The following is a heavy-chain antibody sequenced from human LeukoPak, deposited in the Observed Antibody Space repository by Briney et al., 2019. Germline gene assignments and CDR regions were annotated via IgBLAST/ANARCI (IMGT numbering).Heavy chain of an antibody. V-gene: IGHV4-59*08. CDR1: GGSISGYY. CDR2: IYYSGNT. Sequence: SETLSLTCTVSGGSISGYYWSWIRQPPGKGLEWIGYIYYSGNTYYNPSLKSRVTMSLDTSKKQFSLNLTSVTAADTAVYYCARHGSFGYCSNGVCKSDYFDPWGQGTLVTVSS. J-gene: IGHJ5*02. D-gene: IGHD2-8*01. CDR3: ARHGSFGYCSNGVCKSDYFDP.